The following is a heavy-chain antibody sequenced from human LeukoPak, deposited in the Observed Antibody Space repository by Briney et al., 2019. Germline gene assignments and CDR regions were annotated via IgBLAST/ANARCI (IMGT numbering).Heavy chain of an antibody. CDR1: GFTFSSYA. CDR2: IRGSGGST. V-gene: IGHV3-23*01. J-gene: IGHJ4*02. CDR3: ASYDYVWGSYRTPFDY. D-gene: IGHD3-16*02. Sequence: GGSLRLSCAASGFTFSSYAMSWVRQAPGKGLEWVSAIRGSGGSTYYADSVKGRFTISRDNSKNTLYLQMNSLRAEDTAVYYCASYDYVWGSYRTPFDYWGQGTRVTVPS.